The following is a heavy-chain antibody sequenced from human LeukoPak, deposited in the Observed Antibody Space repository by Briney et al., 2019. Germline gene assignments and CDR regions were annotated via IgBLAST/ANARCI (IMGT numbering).Heavy chain of an antibody. CDR3: AGRPYYYDSSGTPPRRAFDL. Sequence: ASVKVSCKASGGTFSSYAISWVRQAPGQGLEWMGGIIPIFGTANYAQKLQGRVTITADESTSTAYMELSSLRSEDTAVYYCAGRPYYYDSSGTPPRRAFDLWGRGTLVTVSS. D-gene: IGHD3-22*01. CDR1: GGTFSSYA. V-gene: IGHV1-69*01. J-gene: IGHJ2*01. CDR2: IIPIFGTA.